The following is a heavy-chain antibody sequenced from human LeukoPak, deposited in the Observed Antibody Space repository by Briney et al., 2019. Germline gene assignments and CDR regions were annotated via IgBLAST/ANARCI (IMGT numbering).Heavy chain of an antibody. CDR1: GGSISSGDYY. J-gene: IGHJ5*02. Sequence: SETLSLTCTVSGGSISSGDYYWSWIRQPPGKGLEWIGYIYYSGSTYYNPSLKSRVTISVDTSKNQFSLKLSSVTAADTAVYYCARVANWNNRLFWFDPWGQGTLVTVSS. D-gene: IGHD1/OR15-1a*01. V-gene: IGHV4-30-4*08. CDR3: ARVANWNNRLFWFDP. CDR2: IYYSGST.